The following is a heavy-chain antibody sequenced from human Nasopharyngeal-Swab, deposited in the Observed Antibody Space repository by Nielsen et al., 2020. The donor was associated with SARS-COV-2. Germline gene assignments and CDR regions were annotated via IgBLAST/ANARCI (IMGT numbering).Heavy chain of an antibody. J-gene: IGHJ4*02. Sequence: GESLKISCAASRFTFSSYAMSWVRQAPGKGLEWVSAISGSGGRTYYGDSVKGRITISRDNSKNTLYLQMNSLRADDTAVYYCASRSLLSGGAFDYWGQGTLVIVSS. CDR1: RFTFSSYA. V-gene: IGHV3-23*01. CDR2: ISGSGGRT. CDR3: ASRSLLSGGAFDY. D-gene: IGHD2-21*01.